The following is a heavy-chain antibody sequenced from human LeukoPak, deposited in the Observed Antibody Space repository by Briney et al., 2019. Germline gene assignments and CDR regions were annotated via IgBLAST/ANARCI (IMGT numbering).Heavy chain of an antibody. CDR3: ARGFGGDGFQH. CDR1: GGSISGSSYY. J-gene: IGHJ1*01. V-gene: IGHV4-30-2*01. Sequence: SETLSLTCTVSGGSISGSSYYWGWIRQPPGKGLEWIGYIYHSGSTYYNPSLKSRVTISVDRSKNQFSLKLSSVTAADTAVYYCARGFGGDGFQHWGQGTLVTVSS. D-gene: IGHD5-24*01. CDR2: IYHSGST.